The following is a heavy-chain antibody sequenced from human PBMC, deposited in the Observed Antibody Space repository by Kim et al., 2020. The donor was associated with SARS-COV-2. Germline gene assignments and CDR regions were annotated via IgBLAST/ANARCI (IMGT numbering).Heavy chain of an antibody. CDR3: ARGAFSELTGDFTGLPDY. CDR2: ISYDGSNK. D-gene: IGHD3-9*01. J-gene: IGHJ4*02. Sequence: GGSLRLSCAASGFTFSSYAMHWVRQAPGKGLEWVAVISYDGSNKYYADSVKGRFTISRDNSKNTLYLQMNSLRAEDTAVYYCARGAFSELTGDFTGLPDYWGQGTLVTVSS. V-gene: IGHV3-30*04. CDR1: GFTFSSYA.